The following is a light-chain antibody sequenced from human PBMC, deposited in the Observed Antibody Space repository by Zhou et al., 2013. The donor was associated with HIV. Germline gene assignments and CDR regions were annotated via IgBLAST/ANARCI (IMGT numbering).Light chain of an antibody. V-gene: IGKV1-33*01. Sequence: DIQMTQSPSTLSASVGDRVTITCRASQSISNWLAWYQQKPGKAPKLLIYDASNLETGVPSRFNGNGSGTEFTFTINSLQPEDVATYYCQQYGDLLSITFGQGHD. CDR2: DAS. CDR1: QSISNW. CDR3: QQYGDLLSIT. J-gene: IGKJ5*01.